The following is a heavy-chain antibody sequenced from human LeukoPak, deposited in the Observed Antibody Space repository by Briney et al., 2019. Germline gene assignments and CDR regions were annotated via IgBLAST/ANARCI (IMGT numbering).Heavy chain of an antibody. CDR1: GGSISSYY. CDR2: IYYSGST. Sequence: PSETLSLTCTVSGGSISSYYWSWIRQPPGKGLEWIGYIYYSGSTNYKPSLKSRVTISVDTSKNQFSLKLSSVTAADTAVYYCAAMRATVTTYRPSDAFDIWGQGTMVTVSS. D-gene: IGHD4-11*01. CDR3: AAMRATVTTYRPSDAFDI. V-gene: IGHV4-59*01. J-gene: IGHJ3*02.